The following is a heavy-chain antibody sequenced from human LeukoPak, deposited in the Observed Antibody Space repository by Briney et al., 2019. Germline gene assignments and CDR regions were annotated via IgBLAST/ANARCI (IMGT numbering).Heavy chain of an antibody. D-gene: IGHD5-24*01. CDR3: ARGRDGYNRRSGDY. CDR2: IYYSGST. J-gene: IGHJ4*02. V-gene: IGHV4-59*12. CDR1: GGSISSYY. Sequence: SETLSLTCTVSGGSISSYYWSWIRQPPGKGLEWIGYIYYSGSTNYNPSLKSRVTISVDTSKNQFSLKLSSVTAADTAVYYCARGRDGYNRRSGDYWGQGTLVTVSS.